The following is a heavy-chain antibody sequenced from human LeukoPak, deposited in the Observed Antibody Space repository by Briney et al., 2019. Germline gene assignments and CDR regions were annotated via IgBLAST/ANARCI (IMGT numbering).Heavy chain of an antibody. V-gene: IGHV4-39*07. J-gene: IGHJ4*02. D-gene: IGHD3-22*01. CDR2: IYRSGST. CDR1: GGSISSGSYY. CDR3: ARGGVYYDTSAYSDY. Sequence: PSETLSLTCTVSGGSISSGSYYWSWIRQPPGKGLEWIGTIYRSGSTYYIPSLKSRVTISVDTSKNQFSLNLSSVTAADTAVYYCARGGVYYDTSAYSDYWGQGTLVTVSS.